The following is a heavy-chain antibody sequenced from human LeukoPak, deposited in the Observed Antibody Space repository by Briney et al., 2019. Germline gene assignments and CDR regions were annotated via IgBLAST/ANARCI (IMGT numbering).Heavy chain of an antibody. CDR3: ARDGISRYGAFDI. Sequence: ASVKVSCKASGYTFTGYYMHWVRQAPGQGLEWMGWINPNSGGTNYAQKLQGRVTMTTDTSTSTAYMELRSLRSDDTAVYYCARDGISRYGAFDIWGHGTMITVSS. CDR2: INPNSGGT. CDR1: GYTFTGYY. J-gene: IGHJ3*02. V-gene: IGHV1-2*02. D-gene: IGHD5-18*01.